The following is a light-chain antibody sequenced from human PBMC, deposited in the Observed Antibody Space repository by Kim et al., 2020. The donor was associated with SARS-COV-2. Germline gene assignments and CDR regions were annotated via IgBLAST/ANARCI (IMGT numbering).Light chain of an antibody. Sequence: QPVLTQPPSTSGTPGQRVTISCSGSSSTIGSNYVYWYQQLPGTAPKLLIYGNYLRPSGVPDRFSGSKSGTSASLAISGLRSEDEADYYCATWDDSLSGQVFGGGTQLTVL. V-gene: IGLV1-47*02. J-gene: IGLJ3*02. CDR3: ATWDDSLSGQV. CDR2: GNY. CDR1: SSTIGSNY.